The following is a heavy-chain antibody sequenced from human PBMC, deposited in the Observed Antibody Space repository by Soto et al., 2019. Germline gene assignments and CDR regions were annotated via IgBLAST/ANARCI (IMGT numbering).Heavy chain of an antibody. Sequence: QITLKESGPPLVKPTQTLTLTCTFSGFSLSSTRMAVGWIRQPPGKALEWLALIYWADDKRYSPFLKSRLTITKDTSKNQVVLTMSNMAPLDTARYYCSHIVVAVLGYDFDYWGQGTLVTVSS. CDR1: GFSLSSTRMA. J-gene: IGHJ4*02. CDR2: IYWADDK. D-gene: IGHD5-12*01. V-gene: IGHV2-5*02. CDR3: SHIVVAVLGYDFDY.